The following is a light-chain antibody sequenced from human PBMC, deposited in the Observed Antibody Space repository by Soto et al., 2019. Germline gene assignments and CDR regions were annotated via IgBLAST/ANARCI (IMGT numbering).Light chain of an antibody. CDR2: DAS. CDR3: QQYGSSPLS. J-gene: IGKJ4*01. Sequence: EIILTQSPATLSLSPGDRATLSCGASQSVSSSYVAWYQHRPGLAPRLLIHDASSRATGIPDRFSGSGSGTDFTLSISSLEPEDFAVYYCQQYGSSPLSFGGGTKV. V-gene: IGKV3D-20*01. CDR1: QSVSSSY.